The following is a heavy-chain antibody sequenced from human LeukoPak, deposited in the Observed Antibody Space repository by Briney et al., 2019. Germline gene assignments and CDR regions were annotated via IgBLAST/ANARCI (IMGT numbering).Heavy chain of an antibody. J-gene: IGHJ4*02. D-gene: IGHD4-17*01. CDR2: IYSGGST. CDR1: GFTVSSNY. Sequence: GGSLRLSCAASGFTVSSNYMSWVRQAPGKGLEWVSVIYSGGSTYYADSVKGRFTISRDNSKNTLYLQMNSLRAEDTAVYYCARGPYGDYFDYWGQGTLVTVSS. CDR3: ARGPYGDYFDY. V-gene: IGHV3-53*01.